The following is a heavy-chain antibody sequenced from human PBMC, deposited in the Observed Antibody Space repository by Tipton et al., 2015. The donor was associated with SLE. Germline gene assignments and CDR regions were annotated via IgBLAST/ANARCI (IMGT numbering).Heavy chain of an antibody. CDR2: IYYSGST. Sequence: TLSLTCTVSGGSISSSSYYWGWIRQPPGKGLEWIGYIYYSGSTNYNPSLKSRVTISVDTSKNQFSLKLSSVTAADTAVYYCARKTSAFDIWGQGTMVTVSS. CDR1: GGSISSSSYY. J-gene: IGHJ3*02. CDR3: ARKTSAFDI. V-gene: IGHV4-61*05.